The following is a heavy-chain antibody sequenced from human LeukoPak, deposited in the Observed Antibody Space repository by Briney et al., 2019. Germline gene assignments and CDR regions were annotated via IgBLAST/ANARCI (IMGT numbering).Heavy chain of an antibody. CDR1: GYTFTSYY. J-gene: IGHJ6*02. CDR2: INPSGGST. V-gene: IGHV1-46*01. CDR3: ARHVASTYSYGLYYYYYYGMDV. D-gene: IGHD5-18*01. Sequence: ASVKVSCKASGYTFTSYYMHWVRPAPGQGLEWMGIINPSGGSTSYAQKFQGRVTMTRDTSTSTVYMELSSLRSEDTAVYYCARHVASTYSYGLYYYYYYGMDVWGQGTTVTVSS.